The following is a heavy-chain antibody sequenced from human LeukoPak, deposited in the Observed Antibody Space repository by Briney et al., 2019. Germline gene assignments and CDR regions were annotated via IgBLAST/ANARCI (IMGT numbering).Heavy chain of an antibody. CDR1: GGSISSSSYY. CDR2: IYYSRST. D-gene: IGHD2-21*02. J-gene: IGHJ4*02. Sequence: SETLSLTCTVSGGSISSSSYYWGWIRQPPGKGLEWIGSIYYSRSTYYNPSLKSRVTISVDTSKNQFSLKLTSVTAADTAVYYCARHGHHGDHDYWGQGTLVTVSS. CDR3: ARHGHHGDHDY. V-gene: IGHV4-39*01.